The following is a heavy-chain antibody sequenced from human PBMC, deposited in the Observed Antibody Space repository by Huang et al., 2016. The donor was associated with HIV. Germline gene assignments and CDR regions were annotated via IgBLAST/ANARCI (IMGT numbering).Heavy chain of an antibody. Sequence: QLQLQESGPGQVKPSETLSLTCTVSGDFISSTNYYWGWIRQSPGKGLEWVGSVYQSGSTKYIPSLKSRVTLSVDTSRNQFSLRLNSVTAADTAVYYCASQHIGAAATWFWGRGTQVAVSS. CDR2: VYQSGST. V-gene: IGHV4-39*01. D-gene: IGHD6-13*01. J-gene: IGHJ4*02. CDR1: GDFISSTNYY. CDR3: ASQHIGAAATWF.